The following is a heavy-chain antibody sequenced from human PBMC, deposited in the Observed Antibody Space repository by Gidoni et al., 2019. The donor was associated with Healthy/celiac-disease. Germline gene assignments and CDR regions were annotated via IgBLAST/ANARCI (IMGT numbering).Heavy chain of an antibody. CDR3: ARDLNGVDPRPYY. CDR2: IIPIFGTA. V-gene: IGHV1-69*01. J-gene: IGHJ4*02. CDR1: GGTFSSYA. D-gene: IGHD5-12*01. Sequence: HVQLVQYGAEAKKPGSAVKVSGKAAGGTFSSYAISWGRQAPGQGLEWMGGIIPIFGTASYAQEFQGRVTITADESTSTASMELCSLRSEGTAVYYCARDLNGVDPRPYYWGQGTLVTVSS.